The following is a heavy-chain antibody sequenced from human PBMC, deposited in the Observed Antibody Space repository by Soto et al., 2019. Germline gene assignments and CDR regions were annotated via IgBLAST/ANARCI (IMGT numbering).Heavy chain of an antibody. CDR1: GFTFSNNW. CDR3: ASAAPFNYGGNSGFDF. V-gene: IGHV3-74*03. J-gene: IGHJ4*02. CDR2: IKSDGSST. Sequence: GGSLRLSCAASGFTFSNNWIHWVRQAPGKGLVWVSGIKSDGSSTTYADSVKGRFTISRDNAKNTLYLQMNSLRAEDTAVYYCASAAPFNYGGNSGFDFWGQGTLVTVSS. D-gene: IGHD4-17*01.